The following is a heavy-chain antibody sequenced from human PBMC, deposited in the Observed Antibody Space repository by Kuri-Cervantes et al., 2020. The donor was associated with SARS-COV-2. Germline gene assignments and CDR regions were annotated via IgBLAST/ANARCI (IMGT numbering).Heavy chain of an antibody. CDR1: GGSVSSGSYF. CDR2: TYDSGST. V-gene: IGHV4-61*01. Sequence: SETLSLTCKVSGGSVSSGSYFWSWIRQPPGNGLEWIGYTYDSGSTNYNPSLKSRVTISVDTSKNQFSLKLRSVTAADTAVYYCARVRDIVLMVYAIRGWFDPWGQGTLVTVSS. CDR3: ARVRDIVLMVYAIRGWFDP. D-gene: IGHD2-8*01. J-gene: IGHJ5*02.